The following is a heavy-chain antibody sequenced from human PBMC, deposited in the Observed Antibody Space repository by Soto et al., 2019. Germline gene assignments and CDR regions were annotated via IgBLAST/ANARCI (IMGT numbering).Heavy chain of an antibody. V-gene: IGHV1-69*02. D-gene: IGHD2-21*02. CDR3: ARRRYCGVACYTQYYYGMDV. Sequence: QVQLVQSGPEVKKPGSSVRISCRSGGDTFSSYTVSWVRQTPGQGLEWMGRVIPALGVTNYSRKFKGRMTITTDKSKPPGHMELRSLKYEDTARYYWARRRYCGVACYTQYYYGMDVWGQGTSVIV. J-gene: IGHJ6*02. CDR2: VIPALGVT. CDR1: GDTFSSYT.